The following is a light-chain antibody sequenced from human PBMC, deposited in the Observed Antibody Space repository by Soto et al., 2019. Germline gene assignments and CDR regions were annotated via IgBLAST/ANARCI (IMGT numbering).Light chain of an antibody. CDR3: QQYNNWPSWT. CDR2: GAS. J-gene: IGKJ1*01. V-gene: IGKV3-15*01. CDR1: QRVSSN. Sequence: IVLTQSPAKLSLSPGERATLSCRASQRVSSNLAWYQQKRGQAPRLLIYGASARATGIPARFSGSGSGTEFTLTISSLQSEDFAVYYCQQYNNWPSWTFGQGTKVDNK.